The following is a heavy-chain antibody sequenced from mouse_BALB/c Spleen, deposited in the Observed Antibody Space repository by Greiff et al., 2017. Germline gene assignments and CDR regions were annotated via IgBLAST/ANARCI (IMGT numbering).Heavy chain of an antibody. CDR1: GFAFSSYD. D-gene: IGHD2-4*01. CDR2: ISSGGGST. CDR3: ARHYDDDGFFAY. J-gene: IGHJ3*01. V-gene: IGHV5-12-1*01. Sequence: EVKLVESGGGLVKPGGSLKLSCAASGFAFSSYDMSWVRQTPEKRLEWVAYISSGGGSTYYPDTVKGRFTISRDNAKNTLYLQMSSLKSEDTAMYYCARHYDDDGFFAYWGQGTLVTVSA.